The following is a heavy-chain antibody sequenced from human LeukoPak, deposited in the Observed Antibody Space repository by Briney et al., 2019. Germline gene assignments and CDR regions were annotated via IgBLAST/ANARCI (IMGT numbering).Heavy chain of an antibody. J-gene: IGHJ4*02. V-gene: IGHV3-69-1*01. CDR3: ARDALHTAHFDY. CDR1: GFTVSSNY. CDR2: VSASSDI. D-gene: IGHD5-18*01. Sequence: TGGSLRLSCAASGFTVSSNYMTWVRQAPGKGLQWVSTVSASSDIHYSDSVKGRFTISRDNARNSLYLQMNSLRDEDTAVYYCARDALHTAHFDYWGQGTLVTVSS.